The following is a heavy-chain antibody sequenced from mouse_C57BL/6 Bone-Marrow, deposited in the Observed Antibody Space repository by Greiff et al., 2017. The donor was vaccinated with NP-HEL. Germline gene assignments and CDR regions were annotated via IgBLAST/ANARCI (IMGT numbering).Heavy chain of an antibody. V-gene: IGHV1-81*01. CDR1: GYTFTSYG. CDR3: ARSSYCGSRRNYFDY. CDR2: IYPRSGNT. Sequence: QVQLQQSGAELARPGASVKLSCKASGYTFTSYGISWVKQRTGQGLEWIGEIYPRSGNTYYNEKFKGQATLTADKSSSTAYMELRSLTSEDTAVYFCARSSYCGSRRNYFDYWGQGTTLTVSS. D-gene: IGHD1-1*01. J-gene: IGHJ2*01.